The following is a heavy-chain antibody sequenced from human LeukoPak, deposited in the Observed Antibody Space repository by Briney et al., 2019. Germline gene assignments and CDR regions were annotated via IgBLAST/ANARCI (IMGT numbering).Heavy chain of an antibody. CDR1: GFTFSDHW. V-gene: IGHV3-72*01. Sequence: QPGGSLRLSCAASGFTFSDHWMDWVRQAPGKGLEWVARIRSKAHGYTTEYATSVEGRFVISRDDSKNSLSLQMNRLRSEDTAVYYCTDIGVGGDYWGQGTLVTVSS. J-gene: IGHJ4*02. D-gene: IGHD3-3*01. CDR2: IRSKAHGYTT. CDR3: TDIGVGGDY.